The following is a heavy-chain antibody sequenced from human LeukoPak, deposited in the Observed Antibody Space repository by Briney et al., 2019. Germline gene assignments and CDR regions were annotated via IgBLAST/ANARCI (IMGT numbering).Heavy chain of an antibody. V-gene: IGHV5-51*01. Sequence: GESLKISCKGSGYSFSTYWIGWVRQMPGKGLECLGVIYPGDSDTRYSPSFQGQVTISADKSISTAYLQWSSLKASDTAMYYCARRSGSSQRGSFDYWGQGTLVTVSS. D-gene: IGHD1-26*01. CDR1: GYSFSTYW. CDR3: ARRSGSSQRGSFDY. CDR2: IYPGDSDT. J-gene: IGHJ4*02.